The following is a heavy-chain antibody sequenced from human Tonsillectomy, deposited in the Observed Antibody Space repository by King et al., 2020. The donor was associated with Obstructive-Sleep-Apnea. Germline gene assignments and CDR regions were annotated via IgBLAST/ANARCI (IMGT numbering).Heavy chain of an antibody. D-gene: IGHD2-15*01. CDR1: GYTFTGYY. Sequence: QLVQSGAEVKKPGASVKVSCKASGYTFTGYYMHWGRQAPGQGLEWMGWSNPNSGGTNYAQKFQGWGTMTRDTSISTAYIELSRLRSDDTAVYYCARGALPATYYIMDVWGQGTTVTVSS. V-gene: IGHV1-2*04. CDR3: ARGALPATYYIMDV. CDR2: SNPNSGGT. J-gene: IGHJ6*02.